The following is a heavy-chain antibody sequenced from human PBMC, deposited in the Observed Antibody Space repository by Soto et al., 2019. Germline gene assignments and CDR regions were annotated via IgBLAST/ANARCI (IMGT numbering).Heavy chain of an antibody. CDR1: GYTFTGYY. D-gene: IGHD3-3*01. CDR2: INPSGGST. CDR3: ARDYLYDFWSGYYSGFDY. Sequence: ASVKVSCKASGYTFTGYYIHWVRQAPGQGLEWMGIINPSGGSTSYAQKFQGRVTMTRDTSTSTVYMELSSLRSEDTAVYYCARDYLYDFWSGYYSGFDYWGQGTLVTV. V-gene: IGHV1-46*01. J-gene: IGHJ4*02.